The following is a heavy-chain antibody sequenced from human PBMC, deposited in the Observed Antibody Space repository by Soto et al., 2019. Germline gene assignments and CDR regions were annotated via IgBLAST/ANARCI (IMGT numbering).Heavy chain of an antibody. Sequence: ASVKVSCKASGYTFTSYAMHWVRQAPGQRLEWMGWINAGNGNTKYTQKFQGRVTITRDTSASTAYMELSSLRSEDTAVYYCARGAYYGSGSYIGFDPWGQGTLVTVSS. CDR1: GYTFTSYA. J-gene: IGHJ5*02. CDR2: INAGNGNT. V-gene: IGHV1-3*01. CDR3: ARGAYYGSGSYIGFDP. D-gene: IGHD3-10*01.